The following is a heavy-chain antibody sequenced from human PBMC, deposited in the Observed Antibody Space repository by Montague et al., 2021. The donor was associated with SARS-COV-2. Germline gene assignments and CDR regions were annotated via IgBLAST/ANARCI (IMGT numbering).Heavy chain of an antibody. Sequence: SETLSLTCTVSGGSVRSGLYYWTWILQPPGKGLEWIGYVYYSGTANHNPSLKSRLTLTVDTSKNQFSLKLSSVTAADTAIYYCARERLDCSGTSCHTNGLDVWGQGTMVTVSS. CDR3: ARERLDCSGTSCHTNGLDV. CDR1: GGSVRSGLYY. D-gene: IGHD2-15*01. J-gene: IGHJ6*02. CDR2: VYYSGTA. V-gene: IGHV4-61*01.